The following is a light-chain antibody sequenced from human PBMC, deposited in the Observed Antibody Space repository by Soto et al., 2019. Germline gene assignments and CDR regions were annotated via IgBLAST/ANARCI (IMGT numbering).Light chain of an antibody. Sequence: IQLTQSPSSLSASVGDSVTITCRASQAIGSSFAWYQQKRGKVPEVXIYGASTLQNGVRSRFSGSGAGTDFTRTISSLQPEDFATYYCQQLNSYPLTFGGGTQVDIK. V-gene: IGKV1-9*01. CDR1: QAIGSS. J-gene: IGKJ4*01. CDR3: QQLNSYPLT. CDR2: GAS.